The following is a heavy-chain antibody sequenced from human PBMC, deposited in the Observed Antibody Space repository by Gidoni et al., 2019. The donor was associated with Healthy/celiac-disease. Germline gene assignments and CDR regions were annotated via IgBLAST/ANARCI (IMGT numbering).Heavy chain of an antibody. J-gene: IGHJ6*02. D-gene: IGHD3-16*01. CDR1: GFSFISYG. V-gene: IGHV3-21*02. CDR3: ARDLSMILRDGMDV. Sequence: VQLVESGGGLVGPGGSLRLSCAASGFSFISYGMNWGRQAPGKGLEWVSSISVSRSYIYYADSVKGRFTIYRDNAKNSLYLQMNSLRAEDTAVYYCARDLSMILRDGMDVWGQGTTVTVSS. CDR2: ISVSRSYI.